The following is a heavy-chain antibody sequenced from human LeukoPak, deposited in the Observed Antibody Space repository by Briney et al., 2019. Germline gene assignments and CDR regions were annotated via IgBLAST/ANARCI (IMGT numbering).Heavy chain of an antibody. CDR1: GFTFSSNY. D-gene: IGHD3-22*01. J-gene: IGHJ4*02. Sequence: PGGSLRLSCAASGFTFSSNYMSWVRQAPGKGLEWVSVIYSGGSTYYADSVKGRFTISRDNSKNTLYLQMNSLRAEDTAVYYCARLEDSSGYFYYFDYWGQGTLVTVSS. V-gene: IGHV3-53*01. CDR3: ARLEDSSGYFYYFDY. CDR2: IYSGGST.